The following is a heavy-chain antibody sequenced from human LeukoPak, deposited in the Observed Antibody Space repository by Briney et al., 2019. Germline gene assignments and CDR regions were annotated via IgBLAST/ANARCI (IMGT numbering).Heavy chain of an antibody. J-gene: IGHJ4*02. CDR1: GDAISTYY. Sequence: WETLSLTCTVSGDAISTYYWNWIRQTPGKGLEWVGHIDNGRTDYTPSLKSRAIISVDTSKNQISLRLTSVTAADTAVYYCARDKAHSYGYYFDPWGQGTQVLVSS. D-gene: IGHD3-10*01. CDR2: IDNGRT. CDR3: ARDKAHSYGYYFDP. V-gene: IGHV4-59*01.